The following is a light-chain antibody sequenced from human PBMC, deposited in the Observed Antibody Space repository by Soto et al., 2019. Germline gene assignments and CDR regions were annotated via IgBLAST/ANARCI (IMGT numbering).Light chain of an antibody. CDR3: LQYNSYPWT. V-gene: IGKV1-17*01. Sequence: DIQMTQSPSSLSASVGDRVTITCRASQGITSDLGWYQQKPGEAPQRLIYAASSLHSGVPSRFSGSGSGTEFTLTISSLQPEDFATYYCLQYNSYPWTFGQGTKVEIK. CDR2: AAS. CDR1: QGITSD. J-gene: IGKJ1*01.